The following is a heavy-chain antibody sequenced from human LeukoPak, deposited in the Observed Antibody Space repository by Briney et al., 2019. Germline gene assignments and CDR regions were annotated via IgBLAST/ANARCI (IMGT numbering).Heavy chain of an antibody. Sequence: ASVKVSCKVSGYTLTELSMHWVRQAPGKGLEWMGGFDPEDGETIYAQKFQGRVTMTEDTSTDTAYMELRSLRSEDTAVYYCAIRDLYSGSYYVNYWGQGTLVTVSS. J-gene: IGHJ4*02. CDR3: AIRDLYSGSYYVNY. D-gene: IGHD1-26*01. CDR2: FDPEDGET. CDR1: GYTLTELS. V-gene: IGHV1-24*01.